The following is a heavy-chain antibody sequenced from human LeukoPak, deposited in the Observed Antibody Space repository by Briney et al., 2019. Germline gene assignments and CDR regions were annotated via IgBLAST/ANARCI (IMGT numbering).Heavy chain of an antibody. D-gene: IGHD2-15*01. V-gene: IGHV1-2*02. J-gene: IGHJ4*02. CDR2: INPNSGGT. CDR3: AREGCSGGSCYGPTGPFDY. Sequence: ASVKVSCKTSGYTFIRYYMQWVRQAPGQGLEWMGWINPNSGGTNYAQKFQGRVTMTRDTSISTAYMELSRLRSDDTAVYYCAREGCSGGSCYGPTGPFDYWGQGTLVTVSS. CDR1: GYTFIRYY.